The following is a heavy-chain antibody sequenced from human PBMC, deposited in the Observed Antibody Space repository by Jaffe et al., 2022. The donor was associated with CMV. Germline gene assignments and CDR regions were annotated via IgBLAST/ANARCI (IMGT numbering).Heavy chain of an antibody. CDR3: ARTDFWNKRTFDF. D-gene: IGHD3-3*01. CDR1: GGSISSYH. V-gene: IGHV4-59*01. Sequence: QVQLQESGPGLVKPSKTLSLTCTVSGGSISSYHWSWIRQSPGKGLELIGYIYDSGSTNYNPSLKGRVTISVDKSKNQFSLKLTSVTAADTAVYYCARTDFWNKRTFDFWGQGALVTVSS. CDR2: IYDSGST. J-gene: IGHJ4*02.